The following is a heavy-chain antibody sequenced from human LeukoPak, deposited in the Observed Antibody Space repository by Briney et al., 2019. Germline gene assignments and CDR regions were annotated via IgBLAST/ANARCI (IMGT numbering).Heavy chain of an antibody. Sequence: SSETLSLTCTVSGGSISSYYWSWIRQPPGKGLEWIGYIYYSGSTSYKPSLKSRVTISVDTSKNQFSLKLRSVTAADTAVYYCARALGQAEPEANYYYYMDVWGKGTTVTVSS. CDR1: GGSISSYY. J-gene: IGHJ6*03. D-gene: IGHD1-14*01. CDR3: ARALGQAEPEANYYYYMDV. V-gene: IGHV4-59*01. CDR2: IYYSGST.